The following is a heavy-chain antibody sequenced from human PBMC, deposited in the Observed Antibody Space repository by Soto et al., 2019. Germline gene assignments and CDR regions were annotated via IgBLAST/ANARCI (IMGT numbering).Heavy chain of an antibody. CDR3: VRDSPIGSTYSGYDGIDY. CDR1: GVTFTNDI. Sequence: GASVKVSCKASGVTFTNDIITWGRQAPGQGLEWMGRIIPLLDIANYAQKFQGRVTITADKSTSTAYMELNSLRSEDTAVYYCVRDSPIGSTYSGYDGIDYWGQGTLVTVSS. CDR2: IIPLLDIA. V-gene: IGHV1-69*04. J-gene: IGHJ4*02. D-gene: IGHD5-12*01.